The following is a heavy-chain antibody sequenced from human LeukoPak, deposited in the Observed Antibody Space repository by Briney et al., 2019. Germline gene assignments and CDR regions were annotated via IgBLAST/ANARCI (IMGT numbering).Heavy chain of an antibody. Sequence: SETLSLTCTVSGGSVSSGSYYWSWIRQPPRKGLEWIGYIYYSGSTNYNPSLKSRVTISVDTSKNQFSLKLSSVTAADTAVYYCASYRRGILTGSRNNWFDPWGQGTLVTVSS. D-gene: IGHD3-9*01. CDR3: ASYRRGILTGSRNNWFDP. CDR1: GGSVSSGSYY. V-gene: IGHV4-61*01. CDR2: IYYSGST. J-gene: IGHJ5*02.